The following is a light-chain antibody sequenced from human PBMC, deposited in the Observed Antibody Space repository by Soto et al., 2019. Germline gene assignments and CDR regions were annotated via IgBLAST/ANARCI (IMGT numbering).Light chain of an antibody. V-gene: IGKV1-39*01. J-gene: IGKJ2*01. CDR3: QQSYSTPPENT. Sequence: DIQMTQSPSSLSASVGDRVTITCRASQSISSYLNWYQQKPGKAPKLLIYAASSLQSGVPSRFSGSGSGTDFTLTISSLQPEDFATYYCQQSYSTPPENTFGQGTKREIK. CDR2: AAS. CDR1: QSISSY.